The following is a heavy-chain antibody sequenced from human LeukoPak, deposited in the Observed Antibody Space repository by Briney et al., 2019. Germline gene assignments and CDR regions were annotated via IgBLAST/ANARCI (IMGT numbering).Heavy chain of an antibody. Sequence: GGSLRLSCAASGFTFSSYAMSWVRQAPGKGLEWVSAISGSGGSTYYADSVKGWFTISRDNSKNTLYLQMNSLRAEDTAVYYCAKDLDSSSWFKSYHYYGMDVWGQGTTVTVPS. J-gene: IGHJ6*02. D-gene: IGHD6-13*01. CDR2: ISGSGGST. CDR1: GFTFSSYA. V-gene: IGHV3-23*01. CDR3: AKDLDSSSWFKSYHYYGMDV.